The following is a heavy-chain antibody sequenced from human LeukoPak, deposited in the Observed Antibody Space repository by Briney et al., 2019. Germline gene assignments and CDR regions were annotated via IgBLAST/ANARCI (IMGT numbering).Heavy chain of an antibody. CDR2: IYHSGST. V-gene: IGHV4-38-2*02. Sequence: PSETLSLTCTVSGYSISSGYYWGWIRQPPGKGLEWIGSIYHSGSTYYNPSLKSRVTISVDTSKNQFSLKLSSVTAADTAVYYCARGDVLDAFDIWGQGTMVTVSS. J-gene: IGHJ3*02. CDR3: ARGDVLDAFDI. CDR1: GYSISSGYY.